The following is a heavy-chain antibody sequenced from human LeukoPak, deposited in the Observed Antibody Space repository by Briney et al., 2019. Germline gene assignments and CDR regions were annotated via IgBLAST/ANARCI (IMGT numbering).Heavy chain of an antibody. Sequence: GSLRLSCAASGFTFSSYAMSWVRQAPGKGLEWVSTIVGRDRSTNYADSVNGRLIVSRDNSKNTLYLQMNSLRAEDTAVYYCAKDPRDHSYGWSWRYFDYWGQGTLVTVSS. D-gene: IGHD5-18*01. CDR1: GFTFSSYA. J-gene: IGHJ4*02. CDR2: IVGRDRST. V-gene: IGHV3-23*01. CDR3: AKDPRDHSYGWSWRYFDY.